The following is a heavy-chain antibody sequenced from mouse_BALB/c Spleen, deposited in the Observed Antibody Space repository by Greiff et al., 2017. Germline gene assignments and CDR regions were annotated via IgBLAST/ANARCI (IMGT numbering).Heavy chain of an antibody. D-gene: IGHD1-1*01. J-gene: IGHJ2*01. Sequence: EVKLVESGPGLVKPSQSLSLTCTVTGYSITSDYAWNWIRQFPGNKLEWMGYISYSGSTSYNPSLKSRISITRDTSKNQFFLQLNSVTTEDTATYYCARSPIFIYFDYWGQGTTLTVSS. CDR3: ARSPIFIYFDY. CDR1: GYSITSDYA. V-gene: IGHV3-2*02. CDR2: ISYSGST.